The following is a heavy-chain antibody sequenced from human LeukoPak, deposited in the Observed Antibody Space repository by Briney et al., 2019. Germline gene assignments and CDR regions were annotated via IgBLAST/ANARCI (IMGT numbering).Heavy chain of an antibody. D-gene: IGHD3-10*01. V-gene: IGHV3-21*01. CDR1: GFTFSSYS. CDR2: ISSSSSYI. J-gene: IGHJ5*02. Sequence: PGGSLRLSCAASGFTFSSYSMNWVRQAPGKGLEWVSSISSSSSYIYYADSVKGRFTISRDNAKNSLYLQMNSLRAEDTAVYYCARDYYGSGSPYNLFDPWGQGTLVTVSS. CDR3: ARDYYGSGSPYNLFDP.